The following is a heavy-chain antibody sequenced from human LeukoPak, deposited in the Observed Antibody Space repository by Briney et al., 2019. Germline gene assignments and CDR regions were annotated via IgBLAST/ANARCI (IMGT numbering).Heavy chain of an antibody. D-gene: IGHD2-15*01. Sequence: GGSLRLSFAASGFTFSSYGMYWVRQAPGKGLEWVAFIRYDGRNKYYADSVKGRFTISRDNSKNTLYLQMNSLRAEDTAVYYCAKEGGDIVVVVAAGFDSWGQGTLVTVSS. V-gene: IGHV3-30*02. CDR1: GFTFSSYG. J-gene: IGHJ4*02. CDR3: AKEGGDIVVVVAAGFDS. CDR2: IRYDGRNK.